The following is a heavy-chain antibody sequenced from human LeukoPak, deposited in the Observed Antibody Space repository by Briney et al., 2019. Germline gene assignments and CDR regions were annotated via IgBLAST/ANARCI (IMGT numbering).Heavy chain of an antibody. D-gene: IGHD7-27*01. CDR1: RFTFSSYT. Sequence: GGSLRLSCVASRFTFSSYTMSWVRQAPGKGLEWVSTITTSDGNTYYTDFVKGRFTVSRDNTKNTLFLQMNSLRAEDTAVYNCAKDGGLWVSAHWGDSWGRGTLVTVSS. CDR2: ITTSDGNT. V-gene: IGHV3-23*01. CDR3: AKDGGLWVSAHWGDS. J-gene: IGHJ4*02.